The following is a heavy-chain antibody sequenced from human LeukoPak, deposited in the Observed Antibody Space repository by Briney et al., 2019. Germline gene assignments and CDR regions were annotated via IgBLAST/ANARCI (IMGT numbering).Heavy chain of an antibody. CDR1: GFTLSSNW. CDR2: MNQDGSGT. V-gene: IGHV3-74*01. Sequence: GGSLRLTCAVSGFTLSSNWMHWVRQAPGKGLEWVSRMNQDGSGTSYADSVKGRFTISRDNAKNTVYLQMNSLRAEDSAMYYCATVFDYWGQGTLVTVSS. J-gene: IGHJ4*02. CDR3: ATVFDY.